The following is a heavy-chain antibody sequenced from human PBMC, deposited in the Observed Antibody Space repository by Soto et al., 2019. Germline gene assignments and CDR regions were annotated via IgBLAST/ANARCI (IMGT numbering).Heavy chain of an antibody. CDR2: IYYSGST. Sequence: SETLSLTCTVSGGSISSYYWSWIRQPPGKGLEWIGYIYYSGSTNYNPSLKSRVTISVDTSKNQFSLKLSSVTAADTAVYYCARHLGMRVATTQRSYYYYYMDVWGKGTTVTVSS. D-gene: IGHD5-12*01. CDR1: GGSISSYY. CDR3: ARHLGMRVATTQRSYYYYYMDV. J-gene: IGHJ6*03. V-gene: IGHV4-59*08.